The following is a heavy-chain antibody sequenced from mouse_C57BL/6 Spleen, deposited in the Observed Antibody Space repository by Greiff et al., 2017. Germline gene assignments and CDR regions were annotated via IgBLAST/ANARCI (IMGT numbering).Heavy chain of an antibody. CDR1: GYTFTSYG. D-gene: IGHD1-1*01. CDR3: ARGKDLLPSTGFDY. CDR2: IYPRSGNT. V-gene: IGHV1-81*01. Sequence: VQRVESGAELARPGASVKLSCKASGYTFTSYGISWVKQRTGQGLEWIGEIYPRSGNTYYNEKFKGKATLTADKSSSTAYMELRSLTSEDSAVYFCARGKDLLPSTGFDYWGQGTTLTVSS. J-gene: IGHJ2*01.